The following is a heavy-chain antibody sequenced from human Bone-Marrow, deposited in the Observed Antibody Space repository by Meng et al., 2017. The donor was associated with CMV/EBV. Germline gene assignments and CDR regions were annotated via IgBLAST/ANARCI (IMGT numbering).Heavy chain of an antibody. Sequence: SETLSLTCTVSGGSISSSSYYWGWIRQPPGKGLEWIGSIYYSGSTYYNPSLKSRVTISVDTSKNQFSLKLSSVTAADTAVYYCARDALWFPYDYWGQGTLVTVSP. J-gene: IGHJ4*02. CDR3: ARDALWFPYDY. CDR2: IYYSGST. D-gene: IGHD3-10*01. V-gene: IGHV4-39*07. CDR1: GGSISSSSYY.